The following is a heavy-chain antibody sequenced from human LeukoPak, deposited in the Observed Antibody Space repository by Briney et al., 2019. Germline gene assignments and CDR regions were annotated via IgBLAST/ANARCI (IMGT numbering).Heavy chain of an antibody. Sequence: ASVKVSCKASGYTFTGYYMHWVRQAPGQGLEWMGWINPNSGGTNYAQKFQGRVTMTRDTSISTAYMELSRLRSDDTAVYYCAGDSSVAAAIFDPWGQGTLVTVSS. CDR2: INPNSGGT. CDR3: AGDSSVAAAIFDP. V-gene: IGHV1-2*02. D-gene: IGHD2-15*01. J-gene: IGHJ5*02. CDR1: GYTFTGYY.